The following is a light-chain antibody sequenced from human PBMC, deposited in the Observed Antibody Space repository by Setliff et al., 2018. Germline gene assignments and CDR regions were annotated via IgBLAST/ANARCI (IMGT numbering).Light chain of an antibody. V-gene: IGLV2-14*03. Sequence: QSALTQPASVSGSPGQSITICCIGSSGDIGAYDYVAWYQQHPGKAPKLMIYDVSHRPSGVSHRFSASKSGNTASLTISGLQVEDEADYYCSSYSTRTSLDVFGTGTKVTVL. J-gene: IGLJ1*01. CDR3: SSYSTRTSLDV. CDR2: DVS. CDR1: SGDIGAYDY.